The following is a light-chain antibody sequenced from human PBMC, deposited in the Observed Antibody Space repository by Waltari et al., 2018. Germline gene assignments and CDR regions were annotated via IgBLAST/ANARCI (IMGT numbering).Light chain of an antibody. J-gene: IGLJ2*01. CDR2: EVS. CDR3: CSYAGSSTLL. Sequence: QSALTQPASVSGSPGQSITISCTGTSSDVGSYNLVSWYQQHPGKAPNLMIYEVSKGPSGGSNRVSGSKSGNTASLTISGLQAEDEADYYCCSYAGSSTLLFGGGTKVTVL. V-gene: IGLV2-23*01. CDR1: SSDVGSYNL.